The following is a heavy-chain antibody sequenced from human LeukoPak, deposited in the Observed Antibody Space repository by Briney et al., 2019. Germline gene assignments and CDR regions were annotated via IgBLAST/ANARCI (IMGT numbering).Heavy chain of an antibody. Sequence: PGGSLRLSCAASGFTFSSYAMSWVRQAPGKGLEWVSAISGSGGSTYYADSVKGRFTISRDNSKNTLYLQMNSLRAEDTAVYYCARDPVGYSGYDFGGLDYWGQGTLVTVSS. CDR3: ARDPVGYSGYDFGGLDY. J-gene: IGHJ4*02. D-gene: IGHD5-12*01. CDR1: GFTFSSYA. V-gene: IGHV3-23*01. CDR2: ISGSGGST.